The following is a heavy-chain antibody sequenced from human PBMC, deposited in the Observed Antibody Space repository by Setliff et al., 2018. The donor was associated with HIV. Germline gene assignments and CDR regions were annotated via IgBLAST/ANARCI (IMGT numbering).Heavy chain of an antibody. CDR2: IKQDGSEK. V-gene: IGHV3-7*03. D-gene: IGHD6-13*01. CDR1: GFTFSKTW. J-gene: IGHJ4*02. Sequence: LRLSCAASGFTFSKTWMTWVRQAPGKGLEWVANIKQDGSEKFYVDSVKGRLSVSRDNAKNSLYLQINSLRVEDTAVYYCARKEVAAALDYWGQGTLVTVSS. CDR3: ARKEVAAALDY.